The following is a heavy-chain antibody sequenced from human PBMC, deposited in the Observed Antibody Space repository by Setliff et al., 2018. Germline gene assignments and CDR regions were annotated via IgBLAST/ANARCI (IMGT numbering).Heavy chain of an antibody. CDR3: ARHRRDSSGNYFVGLYYFDY. V-gene: IGHV4-59*08. CDR1: GGSISSYY. Sequence: PSETLSLTCTVSGGSISSYYWIWIRQPPGKGLEWIGYIYSSGRTNYNPSLKSRVTLSVDTSKSQFSLRLSSLTAADTAVYYCARHRRDSSGNYFVGLYYFDYWGQGTPVTVSS. J-gene: IGHJ4*02. D-gene: IGHD3-22*01. CDR2: IYSSGRT.